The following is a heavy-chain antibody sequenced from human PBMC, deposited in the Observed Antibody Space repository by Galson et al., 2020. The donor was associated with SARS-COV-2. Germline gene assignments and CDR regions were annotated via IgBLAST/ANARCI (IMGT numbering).Heavy chain of an antibody. D-gene: IGHD3-22*01. CDR3: SRRYGSSGNAF. V-gene: IGHV4-61*02. CDR1: GGSISSGSYY. J-gene: IGHJ3*01. Sequence: SETLSLTCTVSGGSISSGSYYCSWIRQPAGKGLEWIGRIHTTGSTNYNPSLKSRVTTSVDTSRNQFPLSLSSVTAADTAVYYCSRRYGSSGNAFWGQGTRVTVSS. CDR2: IHTTGST.